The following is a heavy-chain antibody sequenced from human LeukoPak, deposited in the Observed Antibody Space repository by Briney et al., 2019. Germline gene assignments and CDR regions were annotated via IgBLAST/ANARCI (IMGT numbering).Heavy chain of an antibody. CDR3: ARDPYYYDSSP. CDR1: GFTVSSNY. J-gene: IGHJ1*01. CDR2: IYSGGST. D-gene: IGHD3-22*01. V-gene: IGHV3-66*01. Sequence: GGSLRLSCAASGFTVSSNYMSWVRQAPGKGLEWVSVIYSGGSTYYADSVKGRFTISRDNSKNTLYLQMNSLRAEDTAVYYCARDPYYYDSSPWGQGTLVTVSS.